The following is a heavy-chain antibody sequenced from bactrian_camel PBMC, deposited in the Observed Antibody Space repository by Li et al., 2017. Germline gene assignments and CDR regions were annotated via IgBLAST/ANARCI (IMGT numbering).Heavy chain of an antibody. CDR2: MHSRGVST. CDR3: AKDRNGGSWNVEPLADFGY. Sequence: DVQLVESGGGLVHPGGSLRLSCAASRTTFSSYAMSWVRQAPGKGLEWVSAMHSRGVSTYYADGVKGRFTISRDNAKNTLYLQLNSLKTEDTATYYCAKDRNGGSWNVEPLADFGYWGQGTQVTVS. J-gene: IGHJ6*01. D-gene: IGHD6*01. V-gene: IGHV3S31*01. CDR1: RTTFSSYA.